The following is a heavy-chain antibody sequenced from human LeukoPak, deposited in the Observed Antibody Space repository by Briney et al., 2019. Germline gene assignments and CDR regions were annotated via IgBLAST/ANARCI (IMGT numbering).Heavy chain of an antibody. D-gene: IGHD3-10*01. V-gene: IGHV1-2*02. CDR1: GYTFTGYY. CDR3: ARGPNYDYEFYYYMDV. CDR2: INPNSGGT. J-gene: IGHJ6*03. Sequence: ASVKVSCKASGYTFTGYYMHWVRQAPGQGLEWMGWINPNSGGTNYAQKFQGRVTMTSDTSISTAYMELSRLRSDDTAVYYCARGPNYDYEFYYYMDVWGKGTTVTISS.